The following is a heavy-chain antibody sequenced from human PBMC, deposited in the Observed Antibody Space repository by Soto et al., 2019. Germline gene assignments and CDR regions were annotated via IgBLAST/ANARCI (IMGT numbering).Heavy chain of an antibody. CDR1: GFTFSSYG. D-gene: IGHD4-17*01. CDR3: ARDPRPGDYYFDY. Sequence: GGSLRLSCAASGFTFSSYGMHWVRQAPGKGLEWVAVIWFAGSNKYYADSVKGRFTISRDNSKNTLYLQMNSLRAEDTDVYYCARDPRPGDYYFDYSGQGTLVTVSS. J-gene: IGHJ4*02. CDR2: IWFAGSNK. V-gene: IGHV3-33*01.